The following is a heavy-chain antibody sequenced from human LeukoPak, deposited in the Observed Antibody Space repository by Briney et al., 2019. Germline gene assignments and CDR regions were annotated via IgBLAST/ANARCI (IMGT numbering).Heavy chain of an antibody. J-gene: IGHJ4*02. D-gene: IGHD6-13*01. CDR3: ARVPLAAADHYFDY. Sequence: PGGSLRLSCAASGFTFSSYSMNWVRQAPGEGLEWVSSISSSSSYIYYADSVKGRFTISRDNAKNSLYLQMNSLRAEDTAVYYCARVPLAAADHYFDYWGQGTLVTVSS. CDR1: GFTFSSYS. V-gene: IGHV3-21*01. CDR2: ISSSSSYI.